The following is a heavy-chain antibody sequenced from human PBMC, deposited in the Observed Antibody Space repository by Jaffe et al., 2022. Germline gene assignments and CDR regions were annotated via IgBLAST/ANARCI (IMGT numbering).Heavy chain of an antibody. CDR2: IRSKANSYAT. D-gene: IGHD2-2*01. CDR1: GFTFSGSA. J-gene: IGHJ6*03. CDR3: TRLGYCSSTSCYAKYPWDYYYYMDV. V-gene: IGHV3-73*02. Sequence: EVQLVESGGGLVQPGGSLKLSCAASGFTFSGSAMHWVRQASGKGLEWVGRIRSKANSYATAYAASVKGRFTISRDDSKNTAYLQMNSLKTEDTAVYYCTRLGYCSSTSCYAKYPWDYYYYMDVWGKGTTVTVSS.